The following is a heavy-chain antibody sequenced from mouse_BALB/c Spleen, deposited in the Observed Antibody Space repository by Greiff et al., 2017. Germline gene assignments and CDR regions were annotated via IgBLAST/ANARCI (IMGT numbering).Heavy chain of an antibody. V-gene: IGHV5-17*02. Sequence: EVQVVESGGGLVQPGGSRKLSCAASGFTFSSFGMQWVRQAPEKGLEWVAYISSGSSTIYYADTVKGRFTISRDNPKNTLFLQMTSLRSEDTAMYYCARRGYDGYSYFDYWGQGTTLTVSS. D-gene: IGHD2-3*01. CDR1: GFTFSSFG. J-gene: IGHJ2*01. CDR3: ARRGYDGYSYFDY. CDR2: ISSGSSTI.